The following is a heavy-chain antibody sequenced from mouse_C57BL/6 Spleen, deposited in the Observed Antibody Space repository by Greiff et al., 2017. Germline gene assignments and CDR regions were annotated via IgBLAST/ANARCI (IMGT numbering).Heavy chain of an antibody. V-gene: IGHV1-82*01. CDR2: IYPGDGDT. CDR3: AREDYGSHSY. J-gene: IGHJ3*01. CDR1: GYAFSSSW. Sequence: VKLMESGPELVKPGASVKISCKASGYAFSSSWMNWVKPRPGKGLEWIGRIYPGDGDTNYNGKFKGKATLTADKSSSTAYMQLSSLTSEDSAVYFCAREDYGSHSYWGQGTLVTVSA. D-gene: IGHD1-1*01.